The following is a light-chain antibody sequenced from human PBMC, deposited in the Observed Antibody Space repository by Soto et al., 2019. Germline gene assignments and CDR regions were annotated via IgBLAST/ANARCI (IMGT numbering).Light chain of an antibody. CDR2: EGS. Sequence: QSVLTQPASVSGSPGQSITISCTGTSRDVGSYNLVSWYQQHPGKAPKLMIYEGSKRPSGVSNRFSGSKSGNTASLTISGLQAEDEADYYCCSYAGSSTFWGFGGGTKRPVL. CDR3: CSYAGSSTFWG. V-gene: IGLV2-23*03. CDR1: SRDVGSYNL. J-gene: IGLJ3*02.